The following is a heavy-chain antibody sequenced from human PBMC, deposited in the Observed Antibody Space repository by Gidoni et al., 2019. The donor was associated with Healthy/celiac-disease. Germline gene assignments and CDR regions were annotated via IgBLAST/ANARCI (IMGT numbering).Heavy chain of an antibody. D-gene: IGHD2-21*02. CDR2: IYYSGST. V-gene: IGHV4-59*01. CDR3: ARGGHGGNFDWYFDL. J-gene: IGHJ2*01. Sequence: QVQLQESGPGLVKPSETLSLTCTVSGGSISSYYWSWIRQPPGKGLEWIGYIYYSGSTNYNPSLKSRVTISVDTSKNQFSLKLSSVTAADTAVYYCARGGHGGNFDWYFDLWGRGTLVTVSS. CDR1: GGSISSYY.